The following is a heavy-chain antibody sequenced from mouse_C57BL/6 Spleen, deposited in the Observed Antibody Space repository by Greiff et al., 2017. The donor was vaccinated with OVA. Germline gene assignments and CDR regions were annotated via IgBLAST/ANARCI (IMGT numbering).Heavy chain of an antibody. Sequence: VQLKESGPELVKPGASVKMSCKASGYTFTDYNMHWVKQSHGKSLEWIGYINPNNGGTSYNQKFKGKATLTVNKSSSTAYMELRSLTSEDSAVYYCAGYYGSSLHYWGQGTTLTVSS. CDR1: GYTFTDYN. D-gene: IGHD1-1*01. V-gene: IGHV1-22*01. CDR3: AGYYGSSLHY. J-gene: IGHJ2*01. CDR2: INPNNGGT.